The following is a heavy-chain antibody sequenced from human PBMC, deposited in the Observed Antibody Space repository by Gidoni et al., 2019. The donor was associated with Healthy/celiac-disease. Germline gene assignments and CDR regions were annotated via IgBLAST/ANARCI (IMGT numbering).Heavy chain of an antibody. J-gene: IGHJ4*02. CDR2: INPNSGGT. D-gene: IGHD6-13*01. V-gene: IGHV1-2*04. CDR3: ARDGGYSSSWYGGPDY. CDR1: GYTFTGYY. Sequence: QVQLVQSGAEVKKPGASVKVSCKASGYTFTGYYMHWVRQAPGQGLEWMGWINPNSGGTNYAQKFQGWVTMTRDTSISTAYMELSRLRSDDTAVYYCARDGGYSSSWYGGPDYWGQGTLVTVSS.